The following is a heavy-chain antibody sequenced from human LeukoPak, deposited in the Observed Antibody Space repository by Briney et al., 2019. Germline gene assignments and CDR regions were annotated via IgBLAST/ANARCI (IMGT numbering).Heavy chain of an antibody. J-gene: IGHJ5*02. CDR1: GYTFTGYY. V-gene: IGHV1-2*02. D-gene: IGHD6-19*01. CDR2: INPNSGGT. Sequence: ASVKVSCKASGYTFTGYYMHWVRQAPGQGLEWMGWINPNSGGTNYAQKFQGRVTMTRDTSISTAYMELSRLRSDDTAVYYCARENSSGWYYNWFDPWGQGTLVTVSS. CDR3: ARENSSGWYYNWFDP.